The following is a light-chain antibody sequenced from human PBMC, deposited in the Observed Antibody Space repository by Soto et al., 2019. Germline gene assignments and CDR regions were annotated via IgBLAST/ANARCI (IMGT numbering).Light chain of an antibody. Sequence: EIVLTQSPATLSLSPGERATLSCRASQRVSSYLAWYQQKPGQAPRLLIYDASNRATGIPARFSGSGSGTDFTLTISGLEPEDFAVYYCQQRSNWRTFGQGTRLEIK. CDR2: DAS. CDR3: QQRSNWRT. V-gene: IGKV3-11*01. J-gene: IGKJ5*01. CDR1: QRVSSY.